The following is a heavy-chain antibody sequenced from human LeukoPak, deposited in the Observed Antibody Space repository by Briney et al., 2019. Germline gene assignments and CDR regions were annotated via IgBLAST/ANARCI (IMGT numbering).Heavy chain of an antibody. V-gene: IGHV1-18*01. Sequence: ASVKVSCKASGYTFSTYGMNWVRQAPGQGLEWMGWISGSSDNTNYAQKLQSRVIMTRDTSTSTAYMELRSLRSDDTAVYYCARALDSYYDSSGYGYWGQGTLVTVSS. CDR1: GYTFSTYG. D-gene: IGHD3-22*01. CDR2: ISGSSDNT. CDR3: ARALDSYYDSSGYGY. J-gene: IGHJ4*02.